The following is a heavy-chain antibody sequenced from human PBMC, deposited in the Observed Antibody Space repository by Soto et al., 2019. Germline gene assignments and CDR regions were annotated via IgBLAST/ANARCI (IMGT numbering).Heavy chain of an antibody. D-gene: IGHD5-12*01. CDR3: SRLGRATRPEQAFDI. V-gene: IGHV3-49*05. J-gene: IGHJ3*02. Sequence: EVQLVESGGGLVKPGRSLRLSCTASGIAFGDNAMTWFRQASGMGLEWVGFITSKAYGGTSHYAASVKGRFTISRDDSKSIAYLQMNSLRTEDTAVYYCSRLGRATRPEQAFDIWGRGTMVTVSS. CDR1: GIAFGDNA. CDR2: ITSKAYGGTS.